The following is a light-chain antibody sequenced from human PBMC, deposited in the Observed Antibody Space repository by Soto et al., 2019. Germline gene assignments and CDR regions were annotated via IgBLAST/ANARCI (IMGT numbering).Light chain of an antibody. J-gene: IGKJ1*01. V-gene: IGKV3-20*01. CDR3: QQYDGSPQT. CDR1: QSVNSDY. CDR2: GAS. Sequence: EIVLTQSPGTLSLSPGERATLSCTASQSVNSDYLAWYQQKPGQAPRLLIYGASKRATGIPDRFSGSGSGAEFTLTVSRLEPEDFGVYHCQQYDGSPQTFGQGTKVDI.